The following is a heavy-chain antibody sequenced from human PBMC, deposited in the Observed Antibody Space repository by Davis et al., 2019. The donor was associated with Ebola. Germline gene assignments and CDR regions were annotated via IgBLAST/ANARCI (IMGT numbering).Heavy chain of an antibody. Sequence: PGGSLRLSCAASGFTFSGSAMHWVRQASGKGPEWVGRIRSKANSYATAYAASVKGRFTISRDDSKNTAYLQMNSLKTEDTAVYYCTTTTVTIDYWGQGTLITVSS. V-gene: IGHV3-73*01. CDR2: IRSKANSYAT. CDR1: GFTFSGSA. J-gene: IGHJ4*02. CDR3: TTTTVTIDY. D-gene: IGHD4-17*01.